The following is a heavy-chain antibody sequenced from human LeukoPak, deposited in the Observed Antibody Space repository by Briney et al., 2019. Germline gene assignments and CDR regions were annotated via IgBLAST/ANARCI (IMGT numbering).Heavy chain of an antibody. CDR2: INPRGTAT. CDR3: ARDNSMHERGWWFDP. D-gene: IGHD4-23*01. Sequence: ASVKVSCTASGYSFTSHYMHWVRQAPGQGLEWMGVINPRGTATIYAEKFKGRIILTRDMSTTTGYMELSSLKSDDTAVYYCARDNSMHERGWWFDPWGQGTLVTVSS. CDR1: GYSFTSHY. V-gene: IGHV1-46*01. J-gene: IGHJ5*02.